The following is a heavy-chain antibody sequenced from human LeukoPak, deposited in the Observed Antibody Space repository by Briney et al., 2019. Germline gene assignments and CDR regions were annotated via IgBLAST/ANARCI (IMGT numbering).Heavy chain of an antibody. J-gene: IGHJ4*02. CDR2: ISSSSSYI. V-gene: IGHV3-21*01. D-gene: IGHD6-13*01. CDR1: GFTFSSYS. CDR3: AVPGYSSSWELDY. Sequence: GGSLRLSCAASGFTFSSYSMNWVRQAPGKGLEWVSSISSSSSYIYYADSVKGRFTISRDNAKNSLYLQMNSLRAEDTAVYYCAVPGYSSSWELDYWGQGTLVTVSS.